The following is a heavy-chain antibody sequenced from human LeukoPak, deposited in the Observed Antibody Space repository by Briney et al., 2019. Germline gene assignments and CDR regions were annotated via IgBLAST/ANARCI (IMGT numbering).Heavy chain of an antibody. V-gene: IGHV4-39*07. J-gene: IGHJ6*02. D-gene: IGHD3-10*01. CDR2: INHSGST. Sequence: SETLSLTCTVSGGSISSSNYYWGCIRQSPGKGLEWIGEINHSGSTNYNPSLKSRVTISVDTSKNQFSLKLSSVTAADTAVYYCARSYGSGSYLSSVYYYYGMDVWGQGTTVTVSS. CDR1: GGSISSSNYY. CDR3: ARSYGSGSYLSSVYYYYGMDV.